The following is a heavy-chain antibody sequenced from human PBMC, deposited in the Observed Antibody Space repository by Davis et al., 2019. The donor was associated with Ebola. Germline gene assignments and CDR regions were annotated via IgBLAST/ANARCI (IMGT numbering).Heavy chain of an antibody. D-gene: IGHD2-2*01. CDR2: INTDGSIT. CDR3: ARICSGTTCSVGH. Sequence: HTGGSLRLSCAVSGFTFTTYWMHWVRQAPGKGLVWVSRINTDGSITDCADSVKGRFTISRDNAKNTLFLQMNSLRDEDAAVYYCARICSGTTCSVGHWGQGTLVTVSS. J-gene: IGHJ4*02. CDR1: GFTFTTYW. V-gene: IGHV3-74*01.